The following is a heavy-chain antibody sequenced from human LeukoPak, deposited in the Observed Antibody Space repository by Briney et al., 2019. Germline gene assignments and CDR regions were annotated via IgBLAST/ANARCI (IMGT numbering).Heavy chain of an antibody. D-gene: IGHD3-22*01. CDR1: GFTFSSYA. CDR2: IRSKAYGGTT. J-gene: IGHJ4*02. Sequence: GGSLRLSCVASGFTFSSYAMSWVRQAPGKGLEWVGFIRSKAYGGTTEYAASVKGRFTISRDDSKSIAYLQMNSLKIEDTAVYYCTGGSGGYPDYWGQGTLVTVSS. V-gene: IGHV3-49*04. CDR3: TGGSGGYPDY.